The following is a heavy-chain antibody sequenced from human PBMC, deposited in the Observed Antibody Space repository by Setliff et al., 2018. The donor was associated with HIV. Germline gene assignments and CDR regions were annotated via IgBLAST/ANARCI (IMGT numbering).Heavy chain of an antibody. D-gene: IGHD2-2*01. CDR1: GHSISSGYH. CDR3: ARHRDPPGTSWIFYYYYMDL. V-gene: IGHV4-38-2*01. CDR2: VYYSGST. J-gene: IGHJ6*03. Sequence: SETLSLTCAVSGHSISSGYHWGWIRQPPGKGLEWIGSVYYSGSTHYNPSLKSRVTISVDTSKNQVSLRLSSVTAADTGVYYCARHRDPPGTSWIFYYYYMDLWGGGTTVTVSS.